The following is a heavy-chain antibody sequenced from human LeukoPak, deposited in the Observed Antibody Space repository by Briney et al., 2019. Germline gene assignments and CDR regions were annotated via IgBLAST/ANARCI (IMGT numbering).Heavy chain of an antibody. CDR3: ARGGRGYSYGIPYFDY. J-gene: IGHJ4*02. CDR1: GGSISSYY. V-gene: IGHV4-34*01. D-gene: IGHD5-18*01. Sequence: KSSETLSLTCTVSGGSISSYYWSWIRQPPGKGLEWIGEINHSGSTNYNPSLKSRVTISVDTSKNQFSLKLSSVTAADTAVYYCARGGRGYSYGIPYFDYWGQGTLVTVSS. CDR2: INHSGST.